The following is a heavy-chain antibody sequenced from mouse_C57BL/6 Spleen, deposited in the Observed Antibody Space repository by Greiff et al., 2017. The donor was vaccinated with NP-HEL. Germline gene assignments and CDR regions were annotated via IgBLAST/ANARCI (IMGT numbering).Heavy chain of an antibody. Sequence: QVQLQQSGAELVRPGASVTLSCKASGYTFTDYEMHWVKQTPVHGLEWIGAIDPETGGTAYNQKFKGKAILTAAKSSSTAYMELRSLTSEDSAVYYCTRSYGDYWGQGTTLTVSS. CDR1: GYTFTDYE. CDR3: TRSYGDY. D-gene: IGHD1-1*02. J-gene: IGHJ2*01. V-gene: IGHV1-15*01. CDR2: IDPETGGT.